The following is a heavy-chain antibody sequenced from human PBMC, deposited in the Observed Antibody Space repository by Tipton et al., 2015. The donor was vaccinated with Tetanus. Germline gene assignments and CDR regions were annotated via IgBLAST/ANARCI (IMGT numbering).Heavy chain of an antibody. CDR3: ARAYSHLDY. CDR1: GGSISSGGYY. Sequence: LRLSCTVSGGSISSGGYYWSWIRQHLGKSLEWIGYIYYSGSTYYNPSLKSRVTISVDTSKNQFSLKLSSVTAADTAVYYCARAYSHLDYWGQGTLVTVSS. V-gene: IGHV4-31*02. J-gene: IGHJ4*02. CDR2: IYYSGST. D-gene: IGHD4-11*01.